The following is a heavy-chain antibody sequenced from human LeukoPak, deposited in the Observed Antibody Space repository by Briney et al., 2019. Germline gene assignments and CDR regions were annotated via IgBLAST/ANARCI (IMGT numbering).Heavy chain of an antibody. CDR2: IWYDGTNK. Sequence: GGSLRLSCAASGFTFGIYGIHWVRQAPGKGLEWVAVIWYDGTNKYYADSVKGRFTISRDNSKNTLYLQMNSLRAEDTAVYYCASRITMVRGVITDFDYWGQGTLVTVSS. J-gene: IGHJ4*02. CDR1: GFTFGIYG. CDR3: ASRITMVRGVITDFDY. V-gene: IGHV3-33*01. D-gene: IGHD3-10*01.